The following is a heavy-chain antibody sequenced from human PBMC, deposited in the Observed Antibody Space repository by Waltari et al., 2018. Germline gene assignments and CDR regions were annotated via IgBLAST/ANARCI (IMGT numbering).Heavy chain of an antibody. CDR1: GFTFDDYA. CDR3: AKDIVPYYYYYMDV. V-gene: IGHV3-9*01. D-gene: IGHD1-26*01. J-gene: IGHJ6*03. Sequence: EVQLVESGGGLVQPGRSLRLSCAASGFTFDDYAMHWVRQAPGKGLEWVSGISWNSGSIGYADSVKGRFTISRDNAKNSLYLQMNSRRAEDTALYYCAKDIVPYYYYYMDVWGKGTTVTVSS. CDR2: ISWNSGSI.